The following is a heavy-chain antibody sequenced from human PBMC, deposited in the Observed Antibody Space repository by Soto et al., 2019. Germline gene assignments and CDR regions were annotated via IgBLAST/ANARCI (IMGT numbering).Heavy chain of an antibody. CDR2: IYYLGST. J-gene: IGHJ4*02. CDR3: ARDGYDGSGSPYPAY. CDR1: GGSMSEYF. V-gene: IGHV4-59*01. D-gene: IGHD3-10*01. Sequence: PSETLSLTCSVSGGSMSEYFWSWIRQSPGKGLEWIGYIYYLGSTDYNPSLKSRVTISVDTSKRQFSLRLTSVPAADTAVYYCARDGYDGSGSPYPAYWGPGTLVTVSS.